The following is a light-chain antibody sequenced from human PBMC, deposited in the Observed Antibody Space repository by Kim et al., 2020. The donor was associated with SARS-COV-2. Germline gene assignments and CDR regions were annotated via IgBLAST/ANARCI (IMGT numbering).Light chain of an antibody. CDR1: RNNDTW. CDR3: QQYKSYPWT. CDR2: KAS. V-gene: IGKV1-5*03. J-gene: IGKJ2*02. Sequence: ASIGDRVTIPCRARRNNDTWVAWYQQKPGEAPRLLIYKASNLKSGVPSRFSGSGSGTEFTLTTDSLQADDLATYYCQQYKSYPWTFGQGTKLE.